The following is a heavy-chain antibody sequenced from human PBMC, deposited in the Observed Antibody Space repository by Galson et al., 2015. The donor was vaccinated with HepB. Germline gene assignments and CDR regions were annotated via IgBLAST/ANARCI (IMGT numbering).Heavy chain of an antibody. CDR1: GYTLTELS. CDR3: ATDLLHRGWFDP. CDR2: FDPEDGET. V-gene: IGHV1-24*01. D-gene: IGHD1-14*01. Sequence: SVKVSCKVSGYTLTELSMHWVRQAPGKGLEWMGGFDPEDGETIYAQKFQGRVTMTEDTSTDTAYMELSSLRSEDTAVYYCATDLLHRGWFDPWGQGTLVTVSS. J-gene: IGHJ5*02.